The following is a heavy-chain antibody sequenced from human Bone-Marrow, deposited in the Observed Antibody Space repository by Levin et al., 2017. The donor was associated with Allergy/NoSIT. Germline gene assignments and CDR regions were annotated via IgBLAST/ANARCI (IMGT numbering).Heavy chain of an antibody. V-gene: IGHV3-49*04. CDR2: IRSKAYGGTT. J-gene: IGHJ6*02. CDR3: TRVRLFPYYYGMDV. D-gene: IGHD3-3*01. CDR1: GFTFGDYA. Sequence: PGGSLRLSCTASGFTFGDYAMSWVRQAPGKGLEWVGFIRSKAYGGTTEYAASVKGRFTISRDDSKSIAYLQMNSLKTEDTAVYYCTRVRLFPYYYGMDVWGQGTTVTVSS.